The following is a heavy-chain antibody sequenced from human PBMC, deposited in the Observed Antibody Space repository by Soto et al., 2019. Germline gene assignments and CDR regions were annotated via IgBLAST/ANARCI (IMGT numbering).Heavy chain of an antibody. D-gene: IGHD6-6*01. CDR3: GRESSSPNYYYYGMDV. V-gene: IGHV1-69*13. CDR2: IIPIFGTA. CDR1: GGTFSSYA. Sequence: SVKVSCKASGGTFSSYAISWVRQAPGQGLEWMGGIIPIFGTANYAQKFQGRVTITADESTSTAYMELSSLRSEDTAVYYCGRESSSPNYYYYGMDVWGQGTTVTVSS. J-gene: IGHJ6*02.